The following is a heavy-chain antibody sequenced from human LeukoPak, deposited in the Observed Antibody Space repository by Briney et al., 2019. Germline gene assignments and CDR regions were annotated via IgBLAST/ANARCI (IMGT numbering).Heavy chain of an antibody. CDR3: ARLNCGGGSCYSVDH. CDR2: IYYSGST. J-gene: IGHJ5*02. Sequence: SETLSLTCTVSGGSISSGAYYWSWIRQHPGKGLEWIGYIYYSGSTYSTPSLKSRLTISVDTYKNQFSLKLSSVTAADTAVYYCARLNCGGGSCYSVDHWGQGTLVTVSS. V-gene: IGHV4-31*03. CDR1: GGSISSGAYY. D-gene: IGHD2-15*01.